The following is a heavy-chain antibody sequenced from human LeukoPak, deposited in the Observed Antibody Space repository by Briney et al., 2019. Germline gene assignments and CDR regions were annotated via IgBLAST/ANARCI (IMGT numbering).Heavy chain of an antibody. D-gene: IGHD3-22*01. J-gene: IGHJ4*02. V-gene: IGHV4-38-2*02. CDR3: ARSSLHYYDSSGLDY. CDR2: IYHSGST. Sequence: SETLSLTCTVSGYSISSGYHWGWIRQPPGKGLEWIGSIYHSGSTNYNPSLKSRVTISVDTSKNQFSLKLSSVTAADTAVYYCARSSLHYYDSSGLDYWGQGTLVTVSS. CDR1: GYSISSGYH.